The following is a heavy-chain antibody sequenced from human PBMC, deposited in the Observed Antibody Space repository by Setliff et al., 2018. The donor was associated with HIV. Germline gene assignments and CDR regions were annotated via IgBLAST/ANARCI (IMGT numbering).Heavy chain of an antibody. V-gene: IGHV4-4*08. D-gene: IGHD1-26*01. CDR1: GGSISSYF. Sequence: SETLSLTCAVSGGSISSYFWSWVRQSPGKGLEWIGYIYNSGSTRYNPSLESRVTISVDTSKNEFSLKLTSVTAADTAVYYCARDKEGATHAYDIWGQGIMVTVSS. CDR2: IYNSGST. J-gene: IGHJ3*02. CDR3: ARDKEGATHAYDI.